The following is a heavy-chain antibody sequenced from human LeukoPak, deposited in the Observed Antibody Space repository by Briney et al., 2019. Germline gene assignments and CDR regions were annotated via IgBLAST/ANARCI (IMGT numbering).Heavy chain of an antibody. Sequence: PSETLSLTCTVSGDSISSYYWSSIRQPPGKGLEWNGCIYYSGSTYYNSSLKSRVTISVDTSKDQFSLKLSSVTAADTAVYYCARVVPEIVGASGVLDYWGQGTLVTVSS. CDR2: IYYSGST. D-gene: IGHD1-26*01. CDR1: GDSISSYY. V-gene: IGHV4-59*01. CDR3: ARVVPEIVGASGVLDY. J-gene: IGHJ4*02.